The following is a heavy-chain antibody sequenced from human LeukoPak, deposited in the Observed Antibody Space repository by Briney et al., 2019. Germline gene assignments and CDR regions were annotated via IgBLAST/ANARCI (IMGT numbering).Heavy chain of an antibody. D-gene: IGHD5-12*01. CDR1: GGSFSGYY. CDR2: INQSGSI. CDR3: ARSCRILDIVATIRARLGGNGFDI. Sequence: SETLSLTCAVYGGSFSGYYWSWIRQPPGKGLEWIGEINQSGSINNNPSLKSRVTISVDTSKNQFSLKLSSVTAADKAVYYCARSCRILDIVATIRARLGGNGFDIWGQGTMVTVSS. V-gene: IGHV4-34*01. J-gene: IGHJ3*02.